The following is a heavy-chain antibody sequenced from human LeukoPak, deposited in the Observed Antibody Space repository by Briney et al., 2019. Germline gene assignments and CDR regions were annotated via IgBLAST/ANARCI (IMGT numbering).Heavy chain of an antibody. CDR2: IDQDGSEQ. CDR3: SNGIYSSSY. Sequence: GGSLGLSCAASGFTFTRYWMCWVRQAPGKGLEWVANIDQDGSEQHYLDSVEGRFTISRDNAKNSLYLQMDNLRAEDTAVYYCSNGIYSSSYWGRGTLVTVSS. V-gene: IGHV3-7*01. J-gene: IGHJ4*02. D-gene: IGHD6-6*01. CDR1: GFTFTRYW.